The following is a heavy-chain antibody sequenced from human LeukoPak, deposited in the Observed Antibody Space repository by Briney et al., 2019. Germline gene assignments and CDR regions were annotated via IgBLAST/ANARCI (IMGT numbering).Heavy chain of an antibody. Sequence: PGGSLRLSCAASGFTFSSYSMNWVRQAPGKGLEWVSSISSSGSFVYYADSVKGRFTISRDNAKNSLYLQMNSLRAEDTAVYYCARPPLSSYYYDSSGYYYFDYWGQGTLVTVSS. J-gene: IGHJ4*02. D-gene: IGHD3-22*01. V-gene: IGHV3-21*01. CDR2: ISSSGSFV. CDR3: ARPPLSSYYYDSSGYYYFDY. CDR1: GFTFSSYS.